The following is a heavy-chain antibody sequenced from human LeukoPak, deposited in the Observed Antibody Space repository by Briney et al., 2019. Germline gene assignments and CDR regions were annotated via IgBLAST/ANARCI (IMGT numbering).Heavy chain of an antibody. D-gene: IGHD2-8*01. Sequence: PGGSLRLSCAASGFFFSNYAMSWVRQAPGKGLEWVSVSYSGGSSYYADSVKGRFTISRDNSKNTLYLQMNTLRAEDTAVYYCAREGGYCTNGVCYLGYWGQGTLVTVSS. CDR1: GFFFSNYA. CDR3: AREGGYCTNGVCYLGY. V-gene: IGHV3-66*01. CDR2: SYSGGSS. J-gene: IGHJ4*02.